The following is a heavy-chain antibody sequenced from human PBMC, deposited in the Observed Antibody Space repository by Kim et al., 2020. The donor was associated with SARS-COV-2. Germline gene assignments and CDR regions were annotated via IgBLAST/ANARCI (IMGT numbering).Heavy chain of an antibody. V-gene: IGHV3-48*01. CDR2: ISTTSSAK. CDR3: AIVPISNVENRD. J-gene: IGHJ4*01. D-gene: IGHD3-3*01. CDR1: GSPFSLYD. Sequence: GGSLRLSCAASGSPFSLYDMHWVRQAPGKGLEWVSYISTTSSAKYYADSAKGRFTISRDNAKNSLFLQMNSLRADDTAVYFCAIVPISNVENRDWGQGTQVPV.